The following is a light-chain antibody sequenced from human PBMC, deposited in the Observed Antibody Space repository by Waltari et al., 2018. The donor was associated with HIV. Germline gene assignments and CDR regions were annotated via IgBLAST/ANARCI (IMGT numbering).Light chain of an antibody. V-gene: IGLV3-25*03. Sequence: SYELTQPPSVSVSPGQTARITCPGDALPNQYTYWYQQKPGQAPVLVIYKDSERPSGIPERFSGSSSGTTVTLTISGVQAEDEADYYCQSADSSGTYSVVFGGGTKLTVL. CDR2: KDS. J-gene: IGLJ2*01. CDR3: QSADSSGTYSVV. CDR1: ALPNQY.